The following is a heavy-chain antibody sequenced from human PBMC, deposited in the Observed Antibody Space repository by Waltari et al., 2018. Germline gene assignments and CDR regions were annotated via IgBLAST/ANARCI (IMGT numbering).Heavy chain of an antibody. CDR3: ASRCSGGSCYSDY. Sequence: GASVKVSCKASGYTFTGYYMHWVRQAPGQGLEWMGRINPNSGGTNYAQKFQGRVTMTRDTSISTAYMELSRLRSDDTAVYYCASRCSGGSCYSDYWGQGTLVTVSS. D-gene: IGHD2-15*01. CDR2: INPNSGGT. V-gene: IGHV1-2*06. CDR1: GYTFTGYY. J-gene: IGHJ4*02.